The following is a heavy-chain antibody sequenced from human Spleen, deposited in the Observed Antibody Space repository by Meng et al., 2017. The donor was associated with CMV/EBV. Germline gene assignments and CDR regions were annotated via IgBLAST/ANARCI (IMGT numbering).Heavy chain of an antibody. CDR1: GFTFSSYS. D-gene: IGHD2-15*01. CDR2: ISSSSSYI. Sequence: GGSLRLSCAASGFTFSSYSMNWVRQAPGKGLEWVSSISSSSSYIYYADSVKGRFTISRDNSKNTLYLQMNSLRAEDTAVYYCAAGLSGGWGYWGQGTLVTVSS. V-gene: IGHV3-21*04. CDR3: AAGLSGGWGY. J-gene: IGHJ4*02.